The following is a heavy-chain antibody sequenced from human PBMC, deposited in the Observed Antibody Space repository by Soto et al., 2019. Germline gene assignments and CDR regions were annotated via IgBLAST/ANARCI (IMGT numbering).Heavy chain of an antibody. V-gene: IGHV3-23*01. Sequence: DVELLESGGGLVQPGGSLTLSCPASGFSFSNYAMHWVRQAPGKGLEWVSTIKDSGDSTYYLDSVRGRFTISRDHSRNTLYLQMTSLRAEDTALYHCVKGGASYTSCWYANWGQGILVTVSS. D-gene: IGHD6-13*01. J-gene: IGHJ4*02. CDR2: IKDSGDST. CDR3: VKGGASYTSCWYAN. CDR1: GFSFSNYA.